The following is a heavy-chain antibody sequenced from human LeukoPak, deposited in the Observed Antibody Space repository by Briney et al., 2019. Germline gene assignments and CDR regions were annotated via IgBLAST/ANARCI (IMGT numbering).Heavy chain of an antibody. V-gene: IGHV1-2*02. CDR3: ARLMRELRYSDPYNY. J-gene: IGHJ4*02. D-gene: IGHD3-9*01. CDR2: INPNSGGT. CDR1: GYTFTGYY. Sequence: ASVKVSCKASGYTFTGYYMHWVLQAPGQGLEWMGWINPNSGGTNYAQKFQGRVTMTRDTSISTAYMELSRLRSDDTAVYYCARLMRELRYSDPYNYWGQGTLVTVSS.